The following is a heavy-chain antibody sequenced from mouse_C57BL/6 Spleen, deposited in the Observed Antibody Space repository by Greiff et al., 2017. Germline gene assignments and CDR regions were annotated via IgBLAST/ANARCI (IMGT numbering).Heavy chain of an antibody. Sequence: EVKLEESGPGLVKPSQSLSLTCSVTGYSITSGYYWNWIRQFPGNKLEWMGYISYDGSNNYNPSLKNRISITRDTSKNQFFLKLNSVTTEDTATYYCARVLDYYFDYWGQGTTLTVSS. CDR2: ISYDGSN. D-gene: IGHD4-1*01. CDR1: GYSITSGYY. CDR3: ARVLDYYFDY. J-gene: IGHJ2*01. V-gene: IGHV3-6*01.